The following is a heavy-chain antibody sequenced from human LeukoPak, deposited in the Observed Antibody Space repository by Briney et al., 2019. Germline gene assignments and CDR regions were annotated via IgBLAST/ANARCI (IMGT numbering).Heavy chain of an antibody. CDR3: ARFALWDCSSTSCPDY. CDR1: GFTVSSNY. Sequence: GGSLRLSCAASGFTVSSNYVSWVRQAPGKGLEWVSVIYSGGSTYYADSAKGRFTISRDNSKNTLYLQMNSLRAEDTAVYYCARFALWDCSSTSCPDYWGQGTLVTVSS. D-gene: IGHD2-2*01. J-gene: IGHJ4*02. CDR2: IYSGGST. V-gene: IGHV3-53*01.